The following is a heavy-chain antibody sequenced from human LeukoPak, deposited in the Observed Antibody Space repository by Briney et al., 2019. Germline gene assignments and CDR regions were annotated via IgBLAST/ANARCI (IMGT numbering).Heavy chain of an antibody. D-gene: IGHD3-10*01. CDR3: ARDYYGSGSYDPRIYGMDV. CDR2: INPNSGGT. V-gene: IGHV1-2*06. J-gene: IGHJ6*02. CDR1: GYTFTGYY. Sequence: ASVKVSCKASGYTFTGYYMHWVRQAPGQGLEWMGRINPNSGGTNYAQKFQGRVTMTRDTSISTAYMEPSRLRSDDTAVYYCARDYYGSGSYDPRIYGMDVWGQGTTVTVSS.